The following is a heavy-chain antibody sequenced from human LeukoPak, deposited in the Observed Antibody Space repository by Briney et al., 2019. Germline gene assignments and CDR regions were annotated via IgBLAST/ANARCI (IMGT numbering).Heavy chain of an antibody. CDR1: GDSINSGDYY. CDR3: ARDFVVPLDAGMDV. V-gene: IGHV4-30-4*01. CDR2: IYYTGST. Sequence: PSETLSLTCTVSGDSINSGDYYWSWIRQPPGKGLEWIGYIYYTGSTYYNPSLKSRVTISLDTSKNQFSLKLSSVTAADTAVYYCARDFVVPLDAGMDVWGQGTTVTVSS. D-gene: IGHD2-15*01. J-gene: IGHJ6*02.